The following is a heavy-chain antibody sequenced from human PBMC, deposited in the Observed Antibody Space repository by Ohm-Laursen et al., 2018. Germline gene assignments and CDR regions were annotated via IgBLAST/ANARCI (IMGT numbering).Heavy chain of an antibody. CDR1: GFTFSSYE. CDR3: ARGRSSGKRDFDY. J-gene: IGHJ4*02. Sequence: SLRLSCSASGFTFSSYEMNWVRQAPGKGLEWISYISNSAGTMYYADSVKGRFTISRDNAKNSLYLQMNSLRAEDTAFYYCARGRSSGKRDFDYWGQGTLVTVSS. CDR2: ISNSAGTM. V-gene: IGHV3-48*03. D-gene: IGHD3-22*01.